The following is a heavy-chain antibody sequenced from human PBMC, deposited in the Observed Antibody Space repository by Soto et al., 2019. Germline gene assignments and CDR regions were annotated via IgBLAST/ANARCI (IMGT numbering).Heavy chain of an antibody. CDR1: GFTFDDYA. V-gene: IGHV3-9*01. CDR3: VKVSYSSLTTLGSAFDV. J-gene: IGHJ3*01. D-gene: IGHD4-4*01. CDR2: IYWSGDKM. Sequence: QLVESGGGLVQPGRSLRLSCAAPGFTFDDYAMHWVRQAPGKGLEWVSGIYWSGDKMAYADSVKGRFITSRDNVKNSLYLQMNSLRVADTALYHCVKVSYSSLTTLGSAFDVWGQGTMVTVS.